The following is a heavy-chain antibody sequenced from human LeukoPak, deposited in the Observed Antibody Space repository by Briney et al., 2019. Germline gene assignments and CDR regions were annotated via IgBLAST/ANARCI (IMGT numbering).Heavy chain of an antibody. Sequence: PGGSLRLSCAASGFTFSSYSMNWVRQAQGKGLEWVSYISSNSGSIYYADSVKGRFTISRDNAKNSLYLQMNSLRAEDTAVYYCARGGSVYYGSGSYYTDWGQGTLVTVSS. CDR1: GFTFSSYS. J-gene: IGHJ4*02. V-gene: IGHV3-48*01. CDR2: ISSNSGSI. D-gene: IGHD3-10*01. CDR3: ARGGSVYYGSGSYYTD.